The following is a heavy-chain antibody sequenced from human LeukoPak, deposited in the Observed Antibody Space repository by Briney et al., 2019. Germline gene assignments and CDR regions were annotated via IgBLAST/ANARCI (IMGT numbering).Heavy chain of an antibody. Sequence: PGGSLRLSCAASGFTFSYHGMNWVRQAPGKGLEYVSAISSNGGSTYYADSVKGRFTISRDNSKNTLYLQMGSLRAEDMAVYYCARELYPDYGSGGFDYWGQGTLVTVSS. J-gene: IGHJ4*02. CDR1: GFTFSYHG. CDR3: ARELYPDYGSGGFDY. V-gene: IGHV3-64*02. CDR2: ISSNGGST. D-gene: IGHD3-10*01.